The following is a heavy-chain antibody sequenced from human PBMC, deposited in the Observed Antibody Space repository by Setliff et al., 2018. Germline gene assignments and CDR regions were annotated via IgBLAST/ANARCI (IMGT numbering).Heavy chain of an antibody. J-gene: IGHJ4*02. CDR1: GYNFGTYW. CDR2: IGPSDSYT. V-gene: IGHV5-10-1*01. D-gene: IGHD3-10*01. Sequence: PGESLKISCKGSGYNFGTYWINWVRQMPGRGLEWMGRIGPSDSYTNYNPSFQGHVTPSADKSSGTAFLQWSSLKASDTAMYYCARAPEATSTSYYNPFDSWGQGTLVTVSS. CDR3: ARAPEATSTSYYNPFDS.